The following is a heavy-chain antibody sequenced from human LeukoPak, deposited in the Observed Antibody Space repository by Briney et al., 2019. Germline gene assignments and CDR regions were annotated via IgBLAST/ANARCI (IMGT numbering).Heavy chain of an antibody. CDR1: GFTFSSYA. CDR2: LSGSGAST. D-gene: IGHD2-15*01. Sequence: GGSLRPSCAASGFTFSSYAMSWVRQAPGKGLEWVSTLSGSGASTSYADSVKGRFTISRDNSKNTLYLQMNSLRAEDTARYYCAKQKGYGSGGSCYYSDYWGQGTLVTVS. V-gene: IGHV3-23*01. J-gene: IGHJ4*02. CDR3: AKQKGYGSGGSCYYSDY.